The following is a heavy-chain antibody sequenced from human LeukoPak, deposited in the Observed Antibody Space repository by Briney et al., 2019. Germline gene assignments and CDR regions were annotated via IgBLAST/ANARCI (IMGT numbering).Heavy chain of an antibody. CDR3: ARAPGYSSSSGGLDP. CDR1: GGSFSGCY. Sequence: SETLSLTCAVYGGSFSGCYWSWIRQPPGKGLEWIGEINHSGSTNYNPSLKSRVTISVDTSKNQFSLKLSSVTAADTAVYYCARAPGYSSSSGGLDPWGQGTLVTVSS. J-gene: IGHJ5*02. CDR2: INHSGST. D-gene: IGHD6-6*01. V-gene: IGHV4-34*01.